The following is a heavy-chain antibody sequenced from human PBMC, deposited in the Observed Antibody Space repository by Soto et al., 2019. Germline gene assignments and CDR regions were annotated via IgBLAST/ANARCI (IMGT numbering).Heavy chain of an antibody. CDR3: ARGXPYYYDTSGYYSYGMDV. J-gene: IGHJ6*02. D-gene: IGHD3-22*01. CDR1: GFTFSSYE. Sequence: PGGSLRLSCAASGFTFSSYEMNWVRQAPGKGLEWVSYISSSGSTIYYADSVKGRFTISRDNAKNSLYLQMNSLRAEDTAVYYCARGXPYYYDTSGYYSYGMDVWGPGTTVTVSS. V-gene: IGHV3-48*03. CDR2: ISSSGSTI.